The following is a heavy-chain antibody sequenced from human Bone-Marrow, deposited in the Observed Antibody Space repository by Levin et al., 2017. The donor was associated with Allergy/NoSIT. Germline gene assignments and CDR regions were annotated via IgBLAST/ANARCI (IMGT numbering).Heavy chain of an antibody. CDR2: ISDDVDYK. CDR3: AKLRGNGSYYAGGAFDY. D-gene: IGHD3-10*01. J-gene: IGHJ4*02. CDR1: GFTFSNYG. Sequence: PGGSLRLSCAGSGFTFSNYGMHWVRQAPGKGLEWVARISDDVDYKDHADSVKGRFTISRDNSENTLYLQMNSLRAEDTAVYYCAKLRGNGSYYAGGAFDYWGQGTLVTVSS. V-gene: IGHV3-30*18.